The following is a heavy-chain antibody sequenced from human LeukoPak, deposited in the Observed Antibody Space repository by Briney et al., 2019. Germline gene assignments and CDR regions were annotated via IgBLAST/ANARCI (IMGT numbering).Heavy chain of an antibody. CDR1: GFTFSDYY. Sequence: GGSLRLSCAASGFTFSDYYMSWIRQAPGKGLEWVSYISSSGSTIYYADSVKGRYTISRDNAKNSLYLQMNSLRAEDTAVYYCARGGEMATRTKAFDIWGQGTMVTVSS. D-gene: IGHD5-24*01. V-gene: IGHV3-11*01. CDR2: ISSSGSTI. CDR3: ARGGEMATRTKAFDI. J-gene: IGHJ3*02.